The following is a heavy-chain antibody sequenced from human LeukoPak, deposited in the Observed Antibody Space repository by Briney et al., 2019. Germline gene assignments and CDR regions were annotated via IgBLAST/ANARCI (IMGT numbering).Heavy chain of an antibody. J-gene: IGHJ4*02. CDR2: ISAYNGNT. CDR3: ARVGQQLVIKGYYFDY. Sequence: GASVKVSCKASGGTFSSYAISWVRQAPGQGLEWMGWISAYNGNTNYAQKLQGRVTLTTDTSTSTAYMELRSLRSDDTAVYYCARVGQQLVIKGYYFDYWGQGTLVTVSS. D-gene: IGHD6-13*01. CDR1: GGTFSSYA. V-gene: IGHV1-18*01.